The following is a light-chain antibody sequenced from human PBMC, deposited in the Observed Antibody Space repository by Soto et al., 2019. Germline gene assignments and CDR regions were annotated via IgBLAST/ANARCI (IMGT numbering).Light chain of an antibody. CDR1: QTITTW. J-gene: IGKJ1*01. V-gene: IGKV1-5*03. CDR2: KAS. CDR3: QHYNSYPWT. Sequence: DIQMTQSPSTLSASVGDRVTITCRASQTITTWLAWYQQKPGKAPKLLIYKASSLESGVPSRFSGSGSGTEFTLTISTLQPDDFATYYCQHYNSYPWTFGQGTKVEI.